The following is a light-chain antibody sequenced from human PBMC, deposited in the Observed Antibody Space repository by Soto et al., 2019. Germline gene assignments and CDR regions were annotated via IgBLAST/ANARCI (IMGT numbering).Light chain of an antibody. J-gene: IGLJ2*01. V-gene: IGLV2-14*01. CDR3: SSFTNNNTPHVV. CDR1: DSDVGGYNY. Sequence: QSALTQPASVSGSPGQSITIYCTGTDSDVGGYNYVSWYQQHPGKAPKLMIYGVYNRPSGVSNRFSGSKSGNTASLTISGLQAEDEADYYCSSFTNNNTPHVVFGGGTKLTVL. CDR2: GVY.